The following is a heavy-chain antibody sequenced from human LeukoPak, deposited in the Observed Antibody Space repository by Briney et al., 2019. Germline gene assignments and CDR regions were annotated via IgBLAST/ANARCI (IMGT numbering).Heavy chain of an antibody. J-gene: IGHJ5*02. CDR2: IYHSGST. Sequence: SGILPVTCTVTGGSSSSGGYYWSRIRHPPSKALEGLRYIYHSGSTYYNPSLKSRVTISVDRSKNLFSLKLSSVTAADTAVYYCARAGTTRHQTGFDPWGQGTLVTVSS. V-gene: IGHV4-30-2*01. D-gene: IGHD1-1*01. CDR1: GGSSSSGGYY. CDR3: ARAGTTRHQTGFDP.